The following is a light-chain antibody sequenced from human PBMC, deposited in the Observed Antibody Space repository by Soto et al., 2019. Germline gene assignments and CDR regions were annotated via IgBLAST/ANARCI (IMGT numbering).Light chain of an antibody. J-gene: IGLJ1*01. Sequence: QSVLTQPPSASGTPGQRVTISCSGSSSNIGTYRVSWYQHFPGTAPRLLIYSDNQRPSGVPDRFSASKSGASASLAISGLQSEDEAYFYCAAWDDRMNGCVFGTGTKGTVL. CDR1: SSNIGTYR. V-gene: IGLV1-44*01. CDR2: SDN. CDR3: AAWDDRMNGCV.